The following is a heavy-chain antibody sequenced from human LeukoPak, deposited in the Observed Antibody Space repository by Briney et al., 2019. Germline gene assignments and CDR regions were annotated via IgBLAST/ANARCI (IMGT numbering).Heavy chain of an antibody. V-gene: IGHV3-30-3*01. CDR2: ISYDGSNK. D-gene: IGHD6-13*01. J-gene: IGHJ4*02. CDR3: ARDGAVSSSLKGDY. CDR1: GFTFSSYA. Sequence: GGSLRLSCAASGFTFSSYAMHWVRQAPGKGLEWVAVISYDGSNKYYADSVKGRFTISRDNSKNTLYLQMNSLRAEDTAVYYCARDGAVSSSLKGDYWGQGTLVTVSS.